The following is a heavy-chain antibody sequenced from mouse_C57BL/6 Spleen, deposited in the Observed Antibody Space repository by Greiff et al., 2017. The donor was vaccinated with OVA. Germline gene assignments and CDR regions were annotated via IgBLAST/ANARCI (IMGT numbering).Heavy chain of an antibody. Sequence: QVQLQQPGAELVKPGASVKLSCKASGYTFTSYWMHWVKQRPGQGLEWIGMIHPNSGSTNYNEKFKSKATLTVDKSSSTAYMQLSSLTSEDSAVYYCARKNYSNYEYAMDYWGQGTSVTVSS. CDR2: IHPNSGST. J-gene: IGHJ4*01. V-gene: IGHV1-64*01. D-gene: IGHD2-5*01. CDR3: ARKNYSNYEYAMDY. CDR1: GYTFTSYW.